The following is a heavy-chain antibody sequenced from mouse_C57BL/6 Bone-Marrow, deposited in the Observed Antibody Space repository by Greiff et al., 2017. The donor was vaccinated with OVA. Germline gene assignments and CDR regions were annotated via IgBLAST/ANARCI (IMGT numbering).Heavy chain of an antibody. CDR3: ASYYYGSSSAWFAY. D-gene: IGHD1-1*01. CDR1: GFSLTSYG. V-gene: IGHV2-6*01. CDR2: IWGVGST. Sequence: VKLVESGPGLVAPSQSLSITCTVSGFSLTSYGVDWVRQSPGKGLEWLGVIWGVGSTNYNSALKSRLSISKDNSKSQVFLKMNSLQTDDTAMYYCASYYYGSSSAWFAYWGQGTLVTVSA. J-gene: IGHJ3*01.